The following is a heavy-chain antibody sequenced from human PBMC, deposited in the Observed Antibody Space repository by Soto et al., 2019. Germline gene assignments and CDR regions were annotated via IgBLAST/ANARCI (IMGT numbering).Heavy chain of an antibody. D-gene: IGHD3-22*01. CDR1: GFTFSSYS. J-gene: IGHJ4*02. Sequence: GGSLRLSCAASGFTFSSYSMNWVRQAPGKGLEWVSYISSNSGTMYYADSVKGRFTISRDNAKNSLYLQMNSLRAEDTAVYYCARDRFYYGSSGYYYFDYWGQGTPVTVS. CDR3: ARDRFYYGSSGYYYFDY. CDR2: ISSNSGTM. V-gene: IGHV3-48*01.